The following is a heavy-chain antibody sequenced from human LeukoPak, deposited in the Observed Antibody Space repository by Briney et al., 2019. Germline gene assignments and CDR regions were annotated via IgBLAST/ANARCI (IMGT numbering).Heavy chain of an antibody. D-gene: IGHD6-13*01. J-gene: IGHJ6*03. CDR2: IYTSGST. V-gene: IGHV4-4*07. CDR3: AREGVRSSWYYYYYMDV. Sequence: SETLSLTCTVSGGSISSYYWSWIRQPTGKGLEWIGRIYTSGSTNYNPSLKSRVTMSVDTSKNQFSLKLSSVTAADTAVYYCAREGVRSSWYYYYYMDVWGKGTTVTISS. CDR1: GGSISSYY.